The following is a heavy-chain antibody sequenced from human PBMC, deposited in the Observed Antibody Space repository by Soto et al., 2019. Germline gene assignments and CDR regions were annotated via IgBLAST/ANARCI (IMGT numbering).Heavy chain of an antibody. Sequence: ASVKVSCKASGYTFTSYGISWVRQAPGQGLEWMGWISAYNGNTNYVQKLQGRVTMTTDASTSTAYMELRSLRSDDTAVYYCARGNSSGWYASYWFDPWGQGTLVTVSS. D-gene: IGHD6-19*01. CDR1: GYTFTSYG. CDR2: ISAYNGNT. CDR3: ARGNSSGWYASYWFDP. V-gene: IGHV1-18*04. J-gene: IGHJ5*02.